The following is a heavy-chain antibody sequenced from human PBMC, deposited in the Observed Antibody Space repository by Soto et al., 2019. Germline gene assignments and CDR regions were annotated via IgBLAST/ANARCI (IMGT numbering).Heavy chain of an antibody. J-gene: IGHJ4*02. V-gene: IGHV3-23*01. Sequence: PGGSLRLSCADSGLRFSSYSMSWVRQTPGKGLEWVAAITATGDRTYYADSVTGRFTISRDNSKKTHYLQMTSLRAEDTAMYYCATMNGYFEYWGQGTPVTVS. D-gene: IGHD3-22*01. CDR1: GLRFSSYS. CDR2: ITATGDRT. CDR3: ATMNGYFEY.